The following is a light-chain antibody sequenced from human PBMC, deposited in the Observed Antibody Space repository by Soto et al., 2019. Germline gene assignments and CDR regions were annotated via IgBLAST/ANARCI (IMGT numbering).Light chain of an antibody. J-gene: IGLJ1*01. V-gene: IGLV3-25*01. CDR3: QSTDNSGSNYV. CDR2: XXT. Sequence: QXXPXQXXXXXXXXXTERPSWIPERXSXSSSGTTVTLTISGVQEEDEADYYCQSTDNSGSNYVFGSGTKVTVL.